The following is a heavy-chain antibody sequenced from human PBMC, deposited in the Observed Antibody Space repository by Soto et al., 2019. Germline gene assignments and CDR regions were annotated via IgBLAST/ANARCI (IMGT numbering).Heavy chain of an antibody. V-gene: IGHV3-33*01. Sequence: GGSLRLSCAASGFTFSSYGMHWVRQAPGKGLEWVAVIWYDGSNKYYADSVKGRFTISRDNSKNTLYLQMNSLRAEDTAVYYCARDRTVGRYGMAVRGQGTTVTVSS. CDR1: GFTFSSYG. J-gene: IGHJ6*02. CDR3: ARDRTVGRYGMAV. CDR2: IWYDGSNK. D-gene: IGHD2-8*02.